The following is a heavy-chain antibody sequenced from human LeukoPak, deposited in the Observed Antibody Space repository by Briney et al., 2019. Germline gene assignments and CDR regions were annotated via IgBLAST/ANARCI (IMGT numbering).Heavy chain of an antibody. CDR3: TKDRVFGFGMDV. Sequence: GSLRLSCAASGFTFSSYGMHWVRQAPGKGLEWVAVISYDGSNKYYADSVKGRFTISRDNSKNTLYLQMNSLRAEDTAVYYCTKDRVFGFGMDVWGQGTTVTVSS. V-gene: IGHV3-30*18. D-gene: IGHD2-21*01. CDR2: ISYDGSNK. CDR1: GFTFSSYG. J-gene: IGHJ6*02.